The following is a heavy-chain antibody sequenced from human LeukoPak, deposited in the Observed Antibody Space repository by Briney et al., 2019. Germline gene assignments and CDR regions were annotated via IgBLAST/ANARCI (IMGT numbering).Heavy chain of an antibody. CDR3: ARDHCSSTSCYPS. V-gene: IGHV3-21*01. Sequence: AGGSPRLSCAASGFTFSSYSMNWVRQAPGKGLEWVSSISSSSSYIYYADSVKGRFTISRDNAKNSLYLQMNSLRAEDTAVYYCARDHCSSTSCYPSWGQGTLVTVSS. CDR1: GFTFSSYS. CDR2: ISSSSSYI. D-gene: IGHD2-2*01. J-gene: IGHJ5*02.